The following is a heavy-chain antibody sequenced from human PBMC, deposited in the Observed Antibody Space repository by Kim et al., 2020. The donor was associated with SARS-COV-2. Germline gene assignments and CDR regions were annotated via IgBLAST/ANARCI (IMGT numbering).Heavy chain of an antibody. V-gene: IGHV1-69*04. CDR2: IIPILGKT. CDR3: ARDTGYSGYPSGMDV. CDR1: GGTFSRYA. D-gene: IGHD5-12*01. J-gene: IGHJ6*02. Sequence: ASVKVSCKASGGTFSRYAFSWVRQVPGQGLEWMGRIIPILGKTNYKQKFQGRVTITADKSTNTTYMELNSLTSEDTGVYFCARDTGYSGYPSGMDVWGQGTTVSVSS.